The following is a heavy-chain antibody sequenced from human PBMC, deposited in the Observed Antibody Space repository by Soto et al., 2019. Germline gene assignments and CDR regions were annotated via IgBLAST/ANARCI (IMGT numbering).Heavy chain of an antibody. Sequence: ASETLSLTCTVSGGSISSGDYYWSWIRQPPGKGLEWIGYIYYSGSTYYNPSLKSRVTISVDTSKNQFSLKLSSVTAADTAVYYCARDLYCSSTSCLDYYGMDVWGQGTTVTVSS. V-gene: IGHV4-30-4*01. J-gene: IGHJ6*02. CDR2: IYYSGST. CDR3: ARDLYCSSTSCLDYYGMDV. CDR1: GGSISSGDYY. D-gene: IGHD2-2*01.